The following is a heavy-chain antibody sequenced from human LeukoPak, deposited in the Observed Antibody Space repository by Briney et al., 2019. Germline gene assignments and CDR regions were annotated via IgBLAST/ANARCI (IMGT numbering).Heavy chain of an antibody. CDR2: MNPNSGNT. J-gene: IGHJ4*02. D-gene: IGHD6-6*01. CDR1: GGTFSSYA. Sequence: ASVKVSCKASGGTFSSYAINWVRQATGQGLEWMGWMNPNSGNTGYAQKFQGRVTMTRNTSISTAYMELSSLRSEDTAVYYCATPAGIAARTLNWGQGTLVTVSS. V-gene: IGHV1-8*02. CDR3: ATPAGIAARTLN.